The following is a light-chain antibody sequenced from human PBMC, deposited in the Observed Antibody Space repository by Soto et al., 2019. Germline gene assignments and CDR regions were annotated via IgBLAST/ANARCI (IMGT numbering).Light chain of an antibody. CDR3: SSYTSSSTLV. V-gene: IGLV2-14*01. J-gene: IGLJ2*01. CDR2: EVS. Sequence: QSALTQPASVSGSPGQWITISCTGTSSDVGGYNYVSWYQHHPGKAPKLMIYEVSNRPSGVSNRFSGSKSGNTASLTISGLQAEDEADYYCSSYTSSSTLVFGGGTKETVL. CDR1: SSDVGGYNY.